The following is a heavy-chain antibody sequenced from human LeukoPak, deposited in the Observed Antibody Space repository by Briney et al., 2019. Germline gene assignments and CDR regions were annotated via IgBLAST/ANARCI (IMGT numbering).Heavy chain of an antibody. CDR1: GFTFSSYA. CDR2: ISGSGGST. Sequence: PGGSLRLSCAASGFTFSSYAMSWVRQAPGKGLEWVSAISGSGGSTYYADSVEGRFTISRDNSKNTLYLQMNSLRAEDTAVYYCAKDLGVTTSFLYYFDYWGQGTLVTVSS. J-gene: IGHJ4*02. D-gene: IGHD4-11*01. CDR3: AKDLGVTTSFLYYFDY. V-gene: IGHV3-23*01.